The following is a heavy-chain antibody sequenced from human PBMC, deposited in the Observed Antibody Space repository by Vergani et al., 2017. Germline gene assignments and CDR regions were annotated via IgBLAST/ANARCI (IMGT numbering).Heavy chain of an antibody. J-gene: IGHJ3*02. V-gene: IGHV3-48*01. Sequence: EVQLVESGGGLVQPGGSLRLSCAASGFTFSSYSMNWVRQAPGKGLEWVSYISSSSSTIYYADSVKGRFTISRDNAKNSLYLQMNSLRAEDTAVYYCAREDYDPAGTFDIWGQGTMVTVSS. CDR3: AREDYDPAGTFDI. CDR1: GFTFSSYS. D-gene: IGHD3-16*01. CDR2: ISSSSSTI.